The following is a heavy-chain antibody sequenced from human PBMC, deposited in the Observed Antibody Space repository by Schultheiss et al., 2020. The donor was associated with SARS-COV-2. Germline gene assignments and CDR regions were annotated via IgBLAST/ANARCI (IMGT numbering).Heavy chain of an antibody. CDR2: IYYSGST. CDR3: ARDRSTFGGVIVPPDYYYGMDV. D-gene: IGHD3-16*02. V-gene: IGHV4-59*01. J-gene: IGHJ6*02. Sequence: SQTLSLTCAVYGGSFSGYYWSWIRQPPGKGLEWIGYIYYSGSTNYNPSLKSRVTISVDTSKNQFSLKLSSVTAADTAVYYCARDRSTFGGVIVPPDYYYGMDVWGQGTTVTVSS. CDR1: GGSFSGYY.